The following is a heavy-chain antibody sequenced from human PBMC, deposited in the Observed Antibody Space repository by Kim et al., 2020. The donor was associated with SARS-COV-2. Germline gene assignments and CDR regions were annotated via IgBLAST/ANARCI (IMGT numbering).Heavy chain of an antibody. CDR1: GYSFTSYW. CDR2: IYPGDSDT. J-gene: IGHJ4*02. D-gene: IGHD5-18*01. CDR3: ARHGQRGYSYVMGGY. Sequence: GESLKISCKGSGYSFTSYWIGWVRQMPGKGLEWMGIIYPGDSDTRYSPSFQGQVTISADKSISTAYLQWSSLKASDTAMYYCARHGQRGYSYVMGGYWGQGTLVTVSS. V-gene: IGHV5-51*01.